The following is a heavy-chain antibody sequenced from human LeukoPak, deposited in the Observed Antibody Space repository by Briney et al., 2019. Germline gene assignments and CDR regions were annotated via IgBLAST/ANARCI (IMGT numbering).Heavy chain of an antibody. CDR3: ARDELRHYYDSSGYHSFNWFDP. CDR1: VGSISSYY. J-gene: IGHJ5*02. CDR2: IYTSGST. D-gene: IGHD3-22*01. V-gene: IGHV4-4*07. Sequence: SETLSLTCTVSVGSISSYYWSWIRQPAGKGLEWIGRIYTSGSTNYNPSLKSRVTMSVDTSKNQFSLKLSSVTAADTAVYYCARDELRHYYDSSGYHSFNWFDPWGQGTLVTVSS.